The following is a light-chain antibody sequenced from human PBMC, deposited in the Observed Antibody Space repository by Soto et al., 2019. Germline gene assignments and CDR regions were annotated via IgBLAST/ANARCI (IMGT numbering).Light chain of an antibody. CDR1: ESVRTN. CDR2: GAS. V-gene: IGKV3D-15*01. Sequence: EIVMTQSPDTLSVSPGERATLSCRASESVRTNLAWYQQKPGQAPRLLIHGASSRATGIPARFSGGGSGTEFTLTISSLQSEDFAVYYCQHYNDWPITFGQGTRLEI. J-gene: IGKJ5*01. CDR3: QHYNDWPIT.